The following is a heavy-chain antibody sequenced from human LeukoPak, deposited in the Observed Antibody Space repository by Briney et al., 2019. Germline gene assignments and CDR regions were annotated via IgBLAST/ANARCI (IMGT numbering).Heavy chain of an antibody. CDR2: IYHTGST. Sequence: PSQTLSLTCAVSGGSISRGCYSCSWIRQPPWKGLEWIGHIYHTGSTYYHPSLKCPVPISVARSKNQFSLKLSSVTAADTAVYYCARGYCSGGSCYFAPYYYGMDVWGKGTTVTVSS. CDR3: ARGYCSGGSCYFAPYYYGMDV. J-gene: IGHJ6*04. D-gene: IGHD2-15*01. CDR1: GGSISRGCYS. V-gene: IGHV4-30-2*01.